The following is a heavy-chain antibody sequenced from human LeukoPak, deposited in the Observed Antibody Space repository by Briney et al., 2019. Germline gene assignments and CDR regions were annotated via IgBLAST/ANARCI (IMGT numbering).Heavy chain of an antibody. D-gene: IGHD6-13*01. V-gene: IGHV3-7*04. CDR1: TFTLNNYW. J-gene: IGHJ4*02. Sequence: GGSLRLSCTASTFTLNNYWMSWVRQAPGKGLEWVANIKQDGSEKYYVDSVKGRFTISRDNAKNSLYLQMNSLRADDTAVYYCARCIAAAGQIIDYWGQGTLVTVSS. CDR2: IKQDGSEK. CDR3: ARCIAAAGQIIDY.